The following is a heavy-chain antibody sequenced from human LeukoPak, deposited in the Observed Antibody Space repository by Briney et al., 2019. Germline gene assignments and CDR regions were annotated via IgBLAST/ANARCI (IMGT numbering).Heavy chain of an antibody. CDR3: ARGKHGYYDSSGYYYYYMDV. Sequence: ASVKVSCKASGYTFTSYDINLVRQATGQGLEWMGWMNPNSGNTGYAQKFQGRVTITRNTSISTAYMEMSSLRPEDTAVYYCARGKHGYYDSSGYYYYYMDVWGKGTTVTVSS. CDR1: GYTFTSYD. CDR2: MNPNSGNT. J-gene: IGHJ6*03. V-gene: IGHV1-8*03. D-gene: IGHD3-22*01.